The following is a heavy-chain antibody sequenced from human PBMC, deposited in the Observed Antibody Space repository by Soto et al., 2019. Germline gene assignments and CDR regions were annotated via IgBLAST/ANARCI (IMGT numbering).Heavy chain of an antibody. Sequence: QVQLHESGPGLVKPSQTLSLTCTVSGGSISSGDYYWSWIRQPPGKGLEWIGYIYYSGSTDYNPSLKSRVFMSVDTSKTQFSLRLSSVTAADTAVYYCARTAGSVYQLLFNYWGQGTLVTVSS. CDR3: ARTAGSVYQLLFNY. D-gene: IGHD2-2*01. CDR2: IYYSGST. V-gene: IGHV4-30-4*01. CDR1: GGSISSGDYY. J-gene: IGHJ4*02.